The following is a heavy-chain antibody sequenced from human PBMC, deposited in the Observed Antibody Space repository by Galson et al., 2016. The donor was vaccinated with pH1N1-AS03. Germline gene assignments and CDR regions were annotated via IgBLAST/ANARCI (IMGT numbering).Heavy chain of an antibody. D-gene: IGHD1-26*01. V-gene: IGHV4-61*02. CDR3: ARGTREGKSDFDY. CDR2: IHVSGST. Sequence: TLSLTCTVSGGSISGGSYYWSWIRQTAREGLEWIGRIHVSGSTYNNPSLHSIVSISMDTSKNQISLGLYSVSAADTAIYYCARGTREGKSDFDYWGQGTLVTVSS. CDR1: GGSISGGSYY. J-gene: IGHJ4*02.